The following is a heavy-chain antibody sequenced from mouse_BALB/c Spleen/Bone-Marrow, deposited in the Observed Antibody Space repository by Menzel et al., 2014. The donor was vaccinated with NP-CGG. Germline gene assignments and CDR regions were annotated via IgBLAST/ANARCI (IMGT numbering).Heavy chain of an antibody. V-gene: IGHV1S56*01. CDR1: GYTFTNYY. CDR3: ARWLLPYYAMDY. D-gene: IGHD1-2*01. Sequence: VQLQQSGPELVTPGASVRISCKASGYTFTNYYIHWVKQRPGQGLEWIGWIYPVNVHANFNEKFRGKATLTADKSSSTAYMQLSSLTSEDSAVYFCARWLLPYYAMDYWGQRTSITVSS. CDR2: IYPVNVHA. J-gene: IGHJ4*01.